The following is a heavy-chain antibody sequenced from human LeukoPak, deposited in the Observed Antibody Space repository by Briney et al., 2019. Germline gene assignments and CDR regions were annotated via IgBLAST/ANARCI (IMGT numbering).Heavy chain of an antibody. V-gene: IGHV5-51*01. D-gene: IGHD5-18*01. J-gene: IGHJ6*02. CDR3: ARHGVDTAMVTSYYYYGMDV. CDR2: IYPGDSDT. Sequence: GESLKISCKGSGYSFTSYWIGRVRQLPGKGLEWMGIIYPGDSDTRYSPSFQGQVTISADKSISTAYLQWSSLKASDTAMYYCARHGVDTAMVTSYYYYGMDVWGQGTTVTVSS. CDR1: GYSFTSYW.